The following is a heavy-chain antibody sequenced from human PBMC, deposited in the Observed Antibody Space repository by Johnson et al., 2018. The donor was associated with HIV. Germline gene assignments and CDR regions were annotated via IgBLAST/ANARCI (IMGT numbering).Heavy chain of an antibody. Sequence: QMLLVESGGGLVKPGGSLRLSCAASGFTFSDYYMSWIRQAPGKGLEWVSYISSSGSTIYYADSVKGRFTISRDNAKNTLYLQMNSLRAEDTAVYYCAKGWDPMTTVNTFAFDIWGQGTMVTVSS. D-gene: IGHD4-11*01. J-gene: IGHJ3*02. CDR1: GFTFSDYY. V-gene: IGHV3-11*04. CDR2: ISSSGSTI. CDR3: AKGWDPMTTVNTFAFDI.